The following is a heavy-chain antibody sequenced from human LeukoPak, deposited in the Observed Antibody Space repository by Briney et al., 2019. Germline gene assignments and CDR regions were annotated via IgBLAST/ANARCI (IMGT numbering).Heavy chain of an antibody. CDR1: GYTFTGYY. V-gene: IGHV1-2*06. CDR3: ARAIYYGSVSYYFDY. J-gene: IGHJ4*02. D-gene: IGHD3-10*01. CDR2: INPNSGGT. Sequence: ASVKVSCKASGYTFTGYYMHWVRQAPGQGLEWMGRINPNSGGTNYAQKFQGRVTITADESTSTAYMELSSLRSEDTAVYYCARAIYYGSVSYYFDYWGQGTLVTVSS.